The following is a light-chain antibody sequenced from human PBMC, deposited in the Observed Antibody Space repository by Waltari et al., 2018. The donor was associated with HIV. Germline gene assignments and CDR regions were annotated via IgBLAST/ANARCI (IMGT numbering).Light chain of an antibody. CDR1: QRISNY. V-gene: IGKV1-39*01. CDR2: VAS. CDR3: QQSHSTPLT. Sequence: DIQMTQSPYSLSASVGDRVTITCRATQRISNYLNWYQQRPGKAPKLLISVASSLQSGVPSRFSGSGSGTDFTLTISSLQPEDFATYYCQQSHSTPLTFGPGTRVDIK. J-gene: IGKJ3*01.